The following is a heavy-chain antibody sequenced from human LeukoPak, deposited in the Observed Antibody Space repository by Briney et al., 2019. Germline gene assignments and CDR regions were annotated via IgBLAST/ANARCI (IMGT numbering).Heavy chain of an antibody. CDR3: ARGSSSWYDPLDY. CDR1: GFTFSDYY. CDR2: ISSSGSTI. D-gene: IGHD6-13*01. J-gene: IGHJ4*02. Sequence: GGSLRLSCAASGFTFSDYYMSWIRQAPGKGMEWVSYISSSGSTIYYADSVKGRFTISRDNAKNSLYLQMNSLRAEDTAVYYCARGSSSWYDPLDYWGQGTLVTVSS. V-gene: IGHV3-11*01.